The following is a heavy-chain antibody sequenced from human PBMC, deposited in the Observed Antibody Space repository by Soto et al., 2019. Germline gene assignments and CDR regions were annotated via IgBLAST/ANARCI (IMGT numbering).Heavy chain of an antibody. CDR3: ARVGIPGTTPYWYFDL. CDR2: IYFRGST. J-gene: IGHJ2*01. D-gene: IGHD1-20*01. Sequence: SGTLSLTCTVSGCSISSGHYYWSWIRQPPGKGLEWIGNIYFRGSTYYSPSLKGRGTISVDTSKNQFSLKLSSVTAADTAVYYCARVGIPGTTPYWYFDLWGRCTLVTVS. V-gene: IGHV4-30-4*01. CDR1: GCSISSGHYY.